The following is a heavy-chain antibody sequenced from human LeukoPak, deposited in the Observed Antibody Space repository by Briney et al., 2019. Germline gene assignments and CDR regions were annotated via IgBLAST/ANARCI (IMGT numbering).Heavy chain of an antibody. Sequence: SETLSLTCTVSGHSISSGYYWGWIRQPPGKGLEWIGSIYHSGSTYYNPSLKSRVTISVDTSKNQFSLKLSSVTAADTAVYYCARGPVLVQFDYWGQGTLVTVSS. CDR2: IYHSGST. V-gene: IGHV4-38-2*02. CDR1: GHSISSGYY. D-gene: IGHD6-13*01. J-gene: IGHJ4*02. CDR3: ARGPVLVQFDY.